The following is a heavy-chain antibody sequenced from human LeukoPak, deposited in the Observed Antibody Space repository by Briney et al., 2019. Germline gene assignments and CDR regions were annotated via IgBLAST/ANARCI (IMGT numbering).Heavy chain of an antibody. Sequence: GGSLRLSCTGPGFDFANYAMSWVRQAPGKGLEWISSISGSGFDTYLADSVKGRFTISRDNSRNTLYPHMNSLRADDTAMYYCGRGGLPDIVVVVAALPAYWGQGTQVTVSS. CDR3: GRGGLPDIVVVVAALPAY. V-gene: IGHV3-23*01. CDR2: ISGSGFDT. D-gene: IGHD2-15*01. J-gene: IGHJ4*02. CDR1: GFDFANYA.